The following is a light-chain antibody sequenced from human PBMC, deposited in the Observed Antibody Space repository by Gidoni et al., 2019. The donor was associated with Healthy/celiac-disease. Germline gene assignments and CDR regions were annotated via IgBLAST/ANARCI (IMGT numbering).Light chain of an antibody. CDR1: SSDVGSYNL. CDR2: EGS. Sequence: QSALTPPASESGSPRQSITISCPGTSSDVGSYNLVSWYPQPPGKAPKLMIYEGSKRPSGVSNRFSGSKSGNTASLTISGLQAEDEADYYCCSYAGSREVVFGGGTKLTVL. V-gene: IGLV2-23*01. CDR3: CSYAGSREVV. J-gene: IGLJ2*01.